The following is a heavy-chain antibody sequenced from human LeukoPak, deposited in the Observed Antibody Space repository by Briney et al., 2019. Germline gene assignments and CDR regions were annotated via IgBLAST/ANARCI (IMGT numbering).Heavy chain of an antibody. D-gene: IGHD2-15*01. CDR1: GGSISSGSYY. CDR2: IYTSGST. CDR3: AREFRLDRPGDIVVVVAATYFDY. Sequence: PSETLSLTCTVSGGSISSGSYYWSWIRQPAGKGLEWIGRIYTSGSTNYNPSLKSRVTISVDTSKNQFSLKLSSVTAADTAVYYCAREFRLDRPGDIVVVVAATYFDYWGQEALVTVSS. V-gene: IGHV4-61*02. J-gene: IGHJ4*02.